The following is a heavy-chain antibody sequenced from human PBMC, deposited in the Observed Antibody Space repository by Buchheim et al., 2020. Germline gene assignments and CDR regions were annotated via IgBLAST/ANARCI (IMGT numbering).Heavy chain of an antibody. Sequence: QLQLQESGPGLVKPSETLSLTCTVSGGSISSSSYYWGWIRQPPGKGLEWIGSIYYSGSTYYNPSLKSRVTISVDTSKNQFPLKLSSVTAADTAVYYCASVYYDFWSGYYTIDYWGQGTL. V-gene: IGHV4-39*07. J-gene: IGHJ4*02. CDR1: GGSISSSSYY. CDR2: IYYSGST. D-gene: IGHD3-3*01. CDR3: ASVYYDFWSGYYTIDY.